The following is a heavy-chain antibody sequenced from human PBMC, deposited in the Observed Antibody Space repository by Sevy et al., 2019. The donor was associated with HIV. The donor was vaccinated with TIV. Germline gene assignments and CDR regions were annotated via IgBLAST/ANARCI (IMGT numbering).Heavy chain of an antibody. CDR3: ARAGAYNFIDS. CDR1: GFTFSTHW. J-gene: IGHJ4*02. CDR2: ISSDGTRT. Sequence: GGSLRLSCTASGFTFSTHWMHWVRQAPEKGLMWVSRISSDGTRTDYADSVKGRFTISRDNTRNTLYLQMNSLRAEDTAVYYCARAGAYNFIDSWGQGTLVTVSS. V-gene: IGHV3-74*01. D-gene: IGHD1-1*01.